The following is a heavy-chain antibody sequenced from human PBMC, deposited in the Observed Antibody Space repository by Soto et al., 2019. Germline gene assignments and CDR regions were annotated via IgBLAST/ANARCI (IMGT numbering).Heavy chain of an antibody. CDR3: AAGGGLPRYY. D-gene: IGHD2-15*01. Sequence: QLQLQESGSGLVKPSQTLSLTCAVSGGSISSCGYSGSWIRQPPGKGLEWIGYIYHSGRTSYNPSLKIRVTISVDRSKNQFSRKLSSVTAAYTAVYYCAAGGGLPRYYWGQGTLVTVSS. CDR1: GGSISSCGYS. CDR2: IYHSGRT. J-gene: IGHJ4*02. V-gene: IGHV4-30-2*01.